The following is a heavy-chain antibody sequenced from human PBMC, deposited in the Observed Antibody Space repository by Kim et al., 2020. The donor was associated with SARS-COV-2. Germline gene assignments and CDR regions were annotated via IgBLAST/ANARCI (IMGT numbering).Heavy chain of an antibody. V-gene: IGHV1-24*01. Sequence: ASVKVSCKVSGYTLTELSMHWVRQAPGKGLEWMGGFDPEDGETIYAQKFQGRVTMTEDTSTDTAYMELGSLRSEDTAVYYCATSTSITGTRAIYYYYYGMDVWGQGTTVTVSS. D-gene: IGHD1-7*01. CDR1: GYTLTELS. J-gene: IGHJ6*02. CDR3: ATSTSITGTRAIYYYYYGMDV. CDR2: FDPEDGET.